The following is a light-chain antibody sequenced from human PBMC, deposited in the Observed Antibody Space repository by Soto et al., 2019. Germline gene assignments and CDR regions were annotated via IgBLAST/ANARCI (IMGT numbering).Light chain of an antibody. CDR1: SSDVGGYNY. CDR2: DVS. Sequence: QSALTQPASVSGSPGQSITISCTGTSSDVGGYNYVSWYQQHPGKAPKLMIYDVSNRPFGVSNRFSGSKSGNTASLTISGLQAEDEADYYCSSYTFSSSVVFGGGTKLTVL. CDR3: SSYTFSSSVV. J-gene: IGLJ2*01. V-gene: IGLV2-14*01.